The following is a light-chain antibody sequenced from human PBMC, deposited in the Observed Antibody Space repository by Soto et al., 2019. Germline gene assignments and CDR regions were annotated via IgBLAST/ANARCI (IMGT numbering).Light chain of an antibody. CDR1: QSVSSR. V-gene: IGKV3-15*01. CDR2: GAS. J-gene: IGKJ1*01. Sequence: EIVMTQSPATLSVSPGERFTLSCRASQSVSSRLAWYHQKPGQSPRLLIYGASTRATGIPARFSGSGSGTEFTLTISSLQPDDFATYYCQQYNSYSFGQGTKVDIK. CDR3: QQYNSYS.